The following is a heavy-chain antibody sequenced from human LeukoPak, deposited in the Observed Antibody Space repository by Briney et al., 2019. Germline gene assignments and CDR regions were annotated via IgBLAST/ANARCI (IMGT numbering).Heavy chain of an antibody. CDR2: VNHSGST. Sequence: SETLSLTCAVYGGSFSGYSWSWIRQPPGEGLELIEEVNHSGSTKYKPSLKSRVTFSVDTSKNQFSLKLSSVTAADTAIYYCARTLHPPNLNWYFDYWGQGTLVTVSS. D-gene: IGHD1-1*01. CDR1: GGSFSGYS. J-gene: IGHJ4*02. V-gene: IGHV4-34*01. CDR3: ARTLHPPNLNWYFDY.